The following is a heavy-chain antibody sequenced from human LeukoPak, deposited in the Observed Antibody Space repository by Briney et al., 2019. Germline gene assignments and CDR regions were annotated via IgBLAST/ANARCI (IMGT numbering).Heavy chain of an antibody. CDR3: AVSPNPYYFDF. V-gene: IGHV3-66*01. CDR1: GFTVSSNY. Sequence: PGGSLRLSCAASGFTVSSNYMSWVRQAPGKGLEWVSVIYSGGITYYADSVKGRFTISRDNSKNTLYLQMNSLRAEDTAVYHCAVSPNPYYFDFWGQGTLVTVSA. CDR2: IYSGGIT. J-gene: IGHJ4*02.